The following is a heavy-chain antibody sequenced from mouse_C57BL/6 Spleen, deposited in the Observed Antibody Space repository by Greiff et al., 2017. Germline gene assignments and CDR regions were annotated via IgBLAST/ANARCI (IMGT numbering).Heavy chain of an antibody. CDR3: ARSEPYGYDGYYFDY. Sequence: QVQLQQSGPELVKPGASVKISCKASGYAFSSSWMNWVKQRPGKGLEWIGRIYPGDGDTNYNGKFKGKATLTADKSSSTAYMQLSSLTSEDSAVYFCARSEPYGYDGYYFDYWGQGTTLTVSS. CDR1: GYAFSSSW. V-gene: IGHV1-82*01. D-gene: IGHD2-2*01. J-gene: IGHJ2*01. CDR2: IYPGDGDT.